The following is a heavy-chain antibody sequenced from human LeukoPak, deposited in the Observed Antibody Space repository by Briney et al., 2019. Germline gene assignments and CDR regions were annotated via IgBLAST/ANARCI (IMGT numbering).Heavy chain of an antibody. J-gene: IGHJ4*02. CDR1: GYTFTSYG. CDR2: ISAYNGNT. Sequence: ASVKVSCKASGYTFTSYGISWVRQAPGQGLEWMGWISAYNGNTNYAQKLQGRVTMTTDTSTSTAYMELSRLRPDDTAVYYCAREMATIHWGYWGQGTLVTVSS. CDR3: AREMATIHWGY. V-gene: IGHV1-18*01. D-gene: IGHD5-24*01.